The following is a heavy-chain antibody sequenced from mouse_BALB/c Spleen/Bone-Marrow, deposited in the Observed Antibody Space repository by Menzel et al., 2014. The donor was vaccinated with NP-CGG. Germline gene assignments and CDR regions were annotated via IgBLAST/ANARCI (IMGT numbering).Heavy chain of an antibody. V-gene: IGHV1-7*01. D-gene: IGHD2-1*01. CDR3: ARGNPLYAMDY. CDR2: INPSTGYT. Sequence: VQLQQSGAELAKPGASVKMSCKASGYTFTSYWMHWVKQRPGQGLVWIGYINPSTGYTDYNQKFNDKATLTADKSSSTAYMQLSSLTSKDSAVYYCARGNPLYAMDYWGQGTSVTVPS. CDR1: GYTFTSYW. J-gene: IGHJ4*01.